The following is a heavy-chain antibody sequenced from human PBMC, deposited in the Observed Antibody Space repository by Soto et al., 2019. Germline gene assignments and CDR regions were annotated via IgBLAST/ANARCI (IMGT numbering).Heavy chain of an antibody. CDR1: GYSFSNSW. CDR2: ISPADTNT. CDR3: ARHSVFLLGFFLYNYIVF. Sequence: GESLKISCEGSGYSFSNSWIGWVHQMPGKGLEWMGFISPADTNTIYSPSFQGQVTISADKSISTAFVQWSSLKASDTATYYCARHSVFLLGFFLYNYIVFRGTGIMVTVS. D-gene: IGHD3-10*01. V-gene: IGHV5-51*07. J-gene: IGHJ6*03.